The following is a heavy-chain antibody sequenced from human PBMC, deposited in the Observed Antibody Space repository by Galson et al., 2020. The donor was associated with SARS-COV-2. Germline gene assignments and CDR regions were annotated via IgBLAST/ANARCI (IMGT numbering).Heavy chain of an antibody. V-gene: IGHV4-34*01. CDR1: GGSFSGYY. CDR3: AVGWELLDY. J-gene: IGHJ4*02. D-gene: IGHD1-26*01. CDR2: INHSGST. Sequence: SETLSLTCAVYGGSFSGYYWSWIRQPPGKGLEWIGEINHSGSTNYNPSHKSRVTISVDTSKNQFSLKLSSVTAADTAVYYCAVGWELLDYWGQGTLVTVSS.